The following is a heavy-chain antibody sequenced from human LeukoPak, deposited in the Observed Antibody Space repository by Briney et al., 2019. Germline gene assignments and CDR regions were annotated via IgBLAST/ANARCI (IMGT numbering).Heavy chain of an antibody. Sequence: SETLSLTWAVYGGSFSGYYWSWIRQPPVKGLEWIGEINHSGSTNYNPSLKSRVTISVDTSKNQFSLKLSSVTAADTAVYYCARRIDAFDIWGQGTMVTVSS. CDR2: INHSGST. V-gene: IGHV4-34*01. CDR1: GGSFSGYY. J-gene: IGHJ3*02. CDR3: ARRIDAFDI.